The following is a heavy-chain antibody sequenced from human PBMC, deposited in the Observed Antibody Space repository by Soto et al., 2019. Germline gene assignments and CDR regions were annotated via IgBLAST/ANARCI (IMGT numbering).Heavy chain of an antibody. CDR2: INPNSGGT. J-gene: IGHJ6*02. CDR1: GYTFTAHC. CDR3: AREDDLTKNYGLDV. Sequence: QVQLVQSGAEVKKPGASVKVSCKTSGYTFTAHCIHWVRQAPGQGLEWMGWINPNSGGTTYAQKFHARVTMTRDTSISTAYMELSGLTSDDTAVYYCAREDDLTKNYGLDVWGQGTTVTVSS. D-gene: IGHD3-3*01. V-gene: IGHV1-2*02.